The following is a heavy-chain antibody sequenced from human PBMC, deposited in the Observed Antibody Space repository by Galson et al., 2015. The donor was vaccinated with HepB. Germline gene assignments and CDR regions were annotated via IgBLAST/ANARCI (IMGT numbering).Heavy chain of an antibody. J-gene: IGHJ4*02. CDR1: GGTFSSNA. Sequence: SVKVSCKASGGTFSSNAVSWVRQAPGQGLEWVGGIIPVFGTKKYAQKFQGRVTITADESTTTAYLELSTLKSADTAVYYCATGFDSYDSNGHPKFPNTFDDWGQGTLGTFSS. V-gene: IGHV1-69*13. CDR3: ATGFDSYDSNGHPKFPNTFDD. D-gene: IGHD3-22*01. CDR2: IIPVFGTK.